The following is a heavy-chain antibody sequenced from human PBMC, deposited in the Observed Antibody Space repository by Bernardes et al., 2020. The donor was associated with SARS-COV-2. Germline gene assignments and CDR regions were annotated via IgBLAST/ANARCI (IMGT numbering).Heavy chain of an antibody. J-gene: IGHJ6*03. CDR2: ISYDKNNK. CDR3: ARGPRITIFGVVITTNYYYYYYMDV. Sequence: GLVGLAVISYDKNNKYYADSVKGRFTISRDNSKNTLYLQMNSLRAEDTAVYYCARGPRITIFGVVITTNYYYYYYMDVWGNGTT. D-gene: IGHD3-3*01. V-gene: IGHV3-30*01.